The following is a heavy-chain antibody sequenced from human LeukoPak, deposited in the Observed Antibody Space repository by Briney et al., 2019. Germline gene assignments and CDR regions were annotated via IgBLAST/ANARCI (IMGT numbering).Heavy chain of an antibody. D-gene: IGHD3-22*01. CDR3: ARGQYYRDITFPLHY. J-gene: IGHJ4*02. CDR2: ISAYNGNT. V-gene: IGHV1-18*01. Sequence: ASVKVSCKASGYTFTSYGISWVRQAPGQGLEWMGWISAYNGNTNYAQKLQGRVTMTTDTSTSTAYMELRSLRSDDTAVYYCARGQYYRDITFPLHYWGQGTLVTVSS. CDR1: GYTFTSYG.